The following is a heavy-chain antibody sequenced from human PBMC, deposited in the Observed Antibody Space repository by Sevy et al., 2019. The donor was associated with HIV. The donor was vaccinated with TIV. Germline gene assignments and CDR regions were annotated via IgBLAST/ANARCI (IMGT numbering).Heavy chain of an antibody. V-gene: IGHV3-21*01. CDR1: GFTFSSYS. J-gene: IGHJ4*02. CDR3: AREGDSWLPFDY. CDR2: ISGLNNYI. D-gene: IGHD6-13*01. Sequence: GGSLRLSCAASGFTFSSYSMNWVCQAPGKGLEWVSSISGLNNYIYYADSVKGRFTISRDNAKNSLYLQMNSLRAEDTAVYYCAREGDSWLPFDYWGQGILVTVSS.